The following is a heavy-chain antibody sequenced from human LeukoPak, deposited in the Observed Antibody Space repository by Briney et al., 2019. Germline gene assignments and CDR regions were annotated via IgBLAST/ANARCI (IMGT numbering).Heavy chain of an antibody. V-gene: IGHV3-74*01. CDR3: ATDMGEAGSGSYRFGLDV. CDR1: GFTFSSHW. Sequence: PGGSLRLSCAASGFTFSSHWMYWVRQAPGKGLLWVSRIRSDGRDTTYADSVKGRFTISRDNAKNTLDLQMNSLGAEDTAVYYCATDMGEAGSGSYRFGLDVWGQGTTVTVSS. CDR2: IRSDGRDT. J-gene: IGHJ6*02. D-gene: IGHD3-22*01.